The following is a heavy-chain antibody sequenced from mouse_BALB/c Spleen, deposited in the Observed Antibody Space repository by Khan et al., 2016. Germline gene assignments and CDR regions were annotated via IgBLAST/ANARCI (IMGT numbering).Heavy chain of an antibody. CDR3: ARANYGNYAMDY. CDR2: ISSGGSYT. V-gene: IGHV5-9-4*01. Sequence: VELVESGGGLVKPGGSLKLSCAASGFTFSSYAMSWVRQSPEKRLEWVAEISSGGSYTYYPDTVTGRFTISRDNAKNTLYLEMSSLRSEDTAMYYCARANYGNYAMDYWGQGTSVTVSS. D-gene: IGHD2-1*01. J-gene: IGHJ4*01. CDR1: GFTFSSYA.